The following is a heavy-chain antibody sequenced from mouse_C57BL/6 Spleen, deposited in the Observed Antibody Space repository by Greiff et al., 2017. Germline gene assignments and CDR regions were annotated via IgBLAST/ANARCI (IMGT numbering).Heavy chain of an antibody. CDR1: GYTFTSYW. Sequence: QVQLQQPGAELVKPGASVKLSCKASGYTFTSYWMQWVKQRPGQGLEWIGEIDPSDSYTNYNQKFKGKATLTVDTSSSTAYMQLSSLTSEDSAVYYCARRDYKYAMDYWGQGTSVTVSS. V-gene: IGHV1-50*01. J-gene: IGHJ4*01. D-gene: IGHD2-12*01. CDR3: ARRDYKYAMDY. CDR2: IDPSDSYT.